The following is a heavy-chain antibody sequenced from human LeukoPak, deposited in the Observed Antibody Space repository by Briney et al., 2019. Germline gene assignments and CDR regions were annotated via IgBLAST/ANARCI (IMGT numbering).Heavy chain of an antibody. CDR3: AREVVEYSSSRFWFDP. V-gene: IGHV4-59*01. CDR2: IYYSGST. J-gene: IGHJ5*02. D-gene: IGHD6-6*01. CDR1: GGSISSYY. Sequence: SETLSLTCTVSGGSISSYYWSWIRQPPGKGLEWIGYIYYSGSTNYNPSLKSRVIISVDTSKNQFSLKLSSVTAADTAVYYCAREVVEYSSSRFWFDPWGQGTLVTVSS.